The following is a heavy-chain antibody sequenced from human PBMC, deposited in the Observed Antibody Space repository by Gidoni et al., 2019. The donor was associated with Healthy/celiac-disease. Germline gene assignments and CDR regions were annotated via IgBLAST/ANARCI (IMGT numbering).Heavy chain of an antibody. CDR2: IYSGGST. CDR1: GFTVSSHY. Sequence: EVQLVETGGGLIQPGGSLRLSCAASGFTVSSHYMSWVRQAPGKGLEWVSVIYSGGSTYYADAVKGRFTISRDNSKNTLYLQMNSLRAEDTAVYYCARELSSGSGSWSTRGCYMDVWGKGTTVTVSS. D-gene: IGHD3-10*01. V-gene: IGHV3-53*02. CDR3: ARELSSGSGSWSTRGCYMDV. J-gene: IGHJ6*03.